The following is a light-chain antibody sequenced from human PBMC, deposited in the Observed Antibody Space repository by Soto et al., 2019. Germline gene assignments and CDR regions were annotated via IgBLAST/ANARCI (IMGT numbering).Light chain of an antibody. CDR2: GAS. CDR3: QQYGSSPLT. CDR1: QSVSRY. Sequence: VMTQSAVSVSLSPGDRATLSCRASQSVSRYLAWYQQKPGQAPRLLIYGASSRATGIPDRFSGSGSGTDFTLTISRLEPEDFAVYYCQQYGSSPLTFGQGTKVDIK. V-gene: IGKV3-20*01. J-gene: IGKJ1*01.